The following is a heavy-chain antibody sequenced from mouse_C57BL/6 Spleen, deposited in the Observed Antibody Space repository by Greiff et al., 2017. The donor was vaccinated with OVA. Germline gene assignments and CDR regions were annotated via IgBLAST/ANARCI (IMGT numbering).Heavy chain of an antibody. D-gene: IGHD4-1*01. CDR3: ARDRELGRGHYFDY. J-gene: IGHJ2*01. CDR2: ISDGGSYT. V-gene: IGHV5-4*01. CDR1: GFTFSSYA. Sequence: DVMLVESGGGLVKPGGSLKLSCAASGFTFSSYAMSWVRQTPEKRLEWVATISDGGSYTYYPDNVKGRFTISRDNAKNNLYLQMSHLKSEDTAMYYCARDRELGRGHYFDYWGQGTTLTVSS.